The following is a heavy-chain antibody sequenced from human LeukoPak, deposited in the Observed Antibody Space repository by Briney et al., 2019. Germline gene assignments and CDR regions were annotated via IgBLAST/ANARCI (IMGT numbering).Heavy chain of an antibody. Sequence: GGSLRLSCTASGFTFNFYSMNWVRQAPGKGLEWVAVISYDGSNKYYADSVKGRFTISRDNSKNTLYLQMNSLRAEDTAVYYCARGPYSYYYDSYDWYFDLWGRGTLVTVSS. D-gene: IGHD3-22*01. CDR3: ARGPYSYYYDSYDWYFDL. CDR1: GFTFNFYS. J-gene: IGHJ2*01. CDR2: ISYDGSNK. V-gene: IGHV3-30*04.